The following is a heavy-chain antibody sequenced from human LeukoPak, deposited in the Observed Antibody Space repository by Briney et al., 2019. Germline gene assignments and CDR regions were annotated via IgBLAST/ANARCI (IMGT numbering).Heavy chain of an antibody. CDR2: IFTSGST. J-gene: IGHJ6*03. D-gene: IGHD3-22*01. CDR3: ARLAGITTINYYYYYMDV. V-gene: IGHV4-4*07. CDR1: GGSISSYY. Sequence: SETLSLTCTVSGGSISSYYWSWIRQPAGKGLEWIGRIFTSGSTNYNPSLKSRVTISVDKSKNQFSLRLSSVTAADTAIYYCARLAGITTINYYYYYMDVWGKGTTVTVSS.